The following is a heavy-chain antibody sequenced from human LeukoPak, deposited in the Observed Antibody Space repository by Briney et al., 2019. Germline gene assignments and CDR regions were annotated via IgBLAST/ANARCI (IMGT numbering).Heavy chain of an antibody. Sequence: PSETLSLTCAVYGVSFSGYYWSWIRQPPGKGLEWIGYIYYSGSTYYNPSLKSRVTISVDTSKNQFSLKLSSVTAADTAVYYCARDASWLDAFDIWGQGTMVTVSS. V-gene: IGHV4-34*09. CDR1: GVSFSGYY. CDR3: ARDASWLDAFDI. D-gene: IGHD6-13*01. J-gene: IGHJ3*02. CDR2: IYYSGST.